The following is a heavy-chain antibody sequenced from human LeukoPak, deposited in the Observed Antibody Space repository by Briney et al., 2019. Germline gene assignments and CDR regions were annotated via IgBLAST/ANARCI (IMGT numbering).Heavy chain of an antibody. Sequence: PSQTLSLTCAISGDSVSRNSAACNWIRQSPSRGLEWLGRTYYRSKWYNEYAVSVKSRITINPDTSKNQLSLQLNSVTPEDTAVYYCARGAWGSCFDSWGQGTLVTVSS. D-gene: IGHD7-27*01. CDR2: TYYRSKWYN. CDR3: ARGAWGSCFDS. J-gene: IGHJ4*02. CDR1: GDSVSRNSAA. V-gene: IGHV6-1*01.